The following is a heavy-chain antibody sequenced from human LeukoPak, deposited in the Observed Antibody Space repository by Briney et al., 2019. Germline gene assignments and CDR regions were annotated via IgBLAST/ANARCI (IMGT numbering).Heavy chain of an antibody. D-gene: IGHD6-19*01. CDR3: ATVTVAGPYVLLDY. V-gene: IGHV1-2*02. Sequence: ASVKVSCKASGYTFTGYYMHWVRQAPGQGLEWMGWINPNSGGTNYAQKFQGRVTMTEDTSTDTAYMELSSLRSEDTAVYYCATVTVAGPYVLLDYWGQGTLVTVSS. CDR2: INPNSGGT. CDR1: GYTFTGYY. J-gene: IGHJ4*02.